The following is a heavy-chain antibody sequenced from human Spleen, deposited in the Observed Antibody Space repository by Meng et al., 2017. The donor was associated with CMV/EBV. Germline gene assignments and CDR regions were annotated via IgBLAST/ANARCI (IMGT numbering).Heavy chain of an antibody. J-gene: IGHJ6*02. CDR3: ARVGVWTTNYYYYGMDV. Sequence: ASVKVSCKASGYTFTTYGISWVRQAPGQGLEWMGWISGYNGNRNYAQNLQGRVTMTTDTSTSTAYMDLRSLRSDDTAAYYCARVGVWTTNYYYYGMDVWGQGTTVTVSS. V-gene: IGHV1-18*01. D-gene: IGHD2-8*01. CDR2: ISGYNGNR. CDR1: GYTFTTYG.